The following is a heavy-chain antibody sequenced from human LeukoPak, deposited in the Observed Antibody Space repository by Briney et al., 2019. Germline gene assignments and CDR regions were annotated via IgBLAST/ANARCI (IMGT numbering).Heavy chain of an antibody. CDR1: GGTFSSYA. J-gene: IGHJ4*02. V-gene: IGHV1-69*05. CDR3: ATRTQQQLVMYYFDY. Sequence: ASVKVSCKASGGTFSSYAISWVRQAPGQGLEWMGGIIPIFGTANYAQKFQGRVTITTDESTSTAYMELSSLRSEDTAVYYCATRTQQQLVMYYFDYWGQGTLVTVSS. D-gene: IGHD6-13*01. CDR2: IIPIFGTA.